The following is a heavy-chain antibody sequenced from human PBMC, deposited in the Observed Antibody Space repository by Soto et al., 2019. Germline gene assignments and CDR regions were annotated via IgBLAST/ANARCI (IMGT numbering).Heavy chain of an antibody. V-gene: IGHV4-59*01. J-gene: IGHJ6*03. D-gene: IGHD6-6*01. CDR1: GGSIGSYY. Sequence: SETLSLTCTVSGGSIGSYYWSWIRQPPGKGLEWIGYIYYSGSTNYNPSLKSRVTISVDTSKNQFSLKLSSVTAADTAVYYCARDSSSSGYYYYYMDVWGKGTTVTSP. CDR2: IYYSGST. CDR3: ARDSSSSGYYYYYMDV.